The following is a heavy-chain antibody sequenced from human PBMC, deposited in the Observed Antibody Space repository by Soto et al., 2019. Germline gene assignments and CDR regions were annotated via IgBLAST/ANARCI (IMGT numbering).Heavy chain of an antibody. CDR1: GFTFSSYG. D-gene: IGHD3-3*01. V-gene: IGHV3-30*18. CDR2: ISYDGSNK. Sequence: PGGSLRLSCGASGFTFSSYGMHWVRQAPGKGLEWVAVISYDGSNKYYADSVKGRFTISRDNSKNTLYLQMNSLRAEDTAVYYCAKDAYYDFWSGYGPYYYYGMDVWGQGTTVTVSS. CDR3: AKDAYYDFWSGYGPYYYYGMDV. J-gene: IGHJ6*02.